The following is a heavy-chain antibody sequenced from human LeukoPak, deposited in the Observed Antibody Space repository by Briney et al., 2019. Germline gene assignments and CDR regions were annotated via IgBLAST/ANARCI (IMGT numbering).Heavy chain of an antibody. D-gene: IGHD7-27*01. CDR1: GFTFSSYS. CDR3: ARESITGDRDFDY. V-gene: IGHV3-48*01. CDR2: ISSGSRTI. Sequence: GGSLRLSCAASGFTFSSYSMNWVRQAPGRGLECLSYISSGSRTIYYADSVKGRFTISRDNAKNSLYFQMNSLRVDDTAVYYCARESITGDRDFDYWGQGTLITVSS. J-gene: IGHJ4*02.